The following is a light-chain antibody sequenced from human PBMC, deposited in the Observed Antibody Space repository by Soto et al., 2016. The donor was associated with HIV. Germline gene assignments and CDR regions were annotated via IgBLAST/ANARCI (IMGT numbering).Light chain of an antibody. CDR2: AAS. Sequence: DIQMTQSPSSLSASVGDRVTITCWASQDINNYLAWFQQKPGKAPKSLIYAASTLQSGVSSKFSGSGSGTDFTLTISSLQPEDFATYYCQQSYSTPDYTFGQGTKAGDQT. V-gene: IGKV1-16*02. J-gene: IGKJ2*01. CDR1: QDINNY. CDR3: QQSYSTPDYT.